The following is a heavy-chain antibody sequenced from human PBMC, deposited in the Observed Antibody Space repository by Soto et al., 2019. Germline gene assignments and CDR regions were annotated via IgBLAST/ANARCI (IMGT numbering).Heavy chain of an antibody. D-gene: IGHD3-9*01. CDR3: ARGERYYDILTGYYPNWFDP. J-gene: IGHJ5*02. CDR2: IIPILGIA. CDR1: GGTFSSYT. V-gene: IGHV1-69*02. Sequence: QVQLVQSGAEVKKPGSSVKVSCKASGGTFSSYTISWVRQAPGQGLEWMGRIIPILGIANYAQKFQGRVTITADKSTSTADMELSSLRSEDTAVYYCARGERYYDILTGYYPNWFDPWGQGTLVTVSS.